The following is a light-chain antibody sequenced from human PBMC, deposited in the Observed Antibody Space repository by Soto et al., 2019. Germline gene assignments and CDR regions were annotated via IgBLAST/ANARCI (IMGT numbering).Light chain of an antibody. CDR1: QSISSW. CDR3: QQSYSTPIT. J-gene: IGKJ5*01. V-gene: IGKV1-39*01. Sequence: GDRVTITCRASQSISSWLAWYQQKPGKAPKLLIYDASSLESGVPSRFSGSGSGTDFTLTSSSLQPEDFATYYCQQSYSTPITFGQGTRLEIK. CDR2: DAS.